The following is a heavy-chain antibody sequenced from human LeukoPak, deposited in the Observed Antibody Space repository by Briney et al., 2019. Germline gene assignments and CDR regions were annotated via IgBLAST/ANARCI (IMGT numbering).Heavy chain of an antibody. V-gene: IGHV4-4*09. J-gene: IGHJ6*03. Sequence: PSETLSLTCTVSGVSISSYYWSWLRQPPGKGLEWIGYIYTSGSTNYNPSLKSRVTISVDTSKNQFPLKLSSVTAADTAVYYCARQGQQLVQGYMDVWGKGTTVTVSS. D-gene: IGHD6-13*01. CDR1: GVSISSYY. CDR3: ARQGQQLVQGYMDV. CDR2: IYTSGST.